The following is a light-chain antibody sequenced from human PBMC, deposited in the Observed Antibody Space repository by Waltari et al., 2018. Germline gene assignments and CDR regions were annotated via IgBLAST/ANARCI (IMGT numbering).Light chain of an antibody. Sequence: EIVLTQSPGTLSLSPGERATLSCMASHRASGIYLSRYQQKPGQAPRLLIYGASSRATGIPDSFSGSRSGTDFTLTISRLEPEDFAVYYCQQYGRSPPYTFSQGTKLEI. CDR2: GAS. CDR1: HRASGIY. J-gene: IGKJ2*01. V-gene: IGKV3-20*01. CDR3: QQYGRSPPYT.